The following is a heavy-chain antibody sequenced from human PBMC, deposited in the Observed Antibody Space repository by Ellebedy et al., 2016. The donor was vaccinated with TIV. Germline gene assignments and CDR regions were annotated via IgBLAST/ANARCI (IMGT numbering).Heavy chain of an antibody. CDR1: GGSISSSSHY. J-gene: IGHJ5*02. Sequence: MPSETLSLTCTVSGGSISSSSHYWGWIRQPPGKGLEWIGNIYYGGSTYYNPSLKSRVTISIDTSKNQFSLTVTSVTAADTAVYFCARMRGVAGPRWFDPWGPGTQVIVSS. CDR2: IYYGGST. V-gene: IGHV4-39*07. D-gene: IGHD6-19*01. CDR3: ARMRGVAGPRWFDP.